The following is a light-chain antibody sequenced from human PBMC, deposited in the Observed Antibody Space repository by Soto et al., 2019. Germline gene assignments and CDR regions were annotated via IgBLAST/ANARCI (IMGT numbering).Light chain of an antibody. V-gene: IGKV1-5*01. J-gene: IGKJ2*01. CDR1: QSISSW. CDR3: QQYNDYSYT. CDR2: DAS. Sequence: DIQMTQSPSTLSASVGDRVTITCRASQSISSWLAWYQQKPGKAPKLLIYDASSLESGVPSRFSGSGSGTEFTLTISSLQPDDFGTYYCQQYNDYSYTFGQGTKVDIK.